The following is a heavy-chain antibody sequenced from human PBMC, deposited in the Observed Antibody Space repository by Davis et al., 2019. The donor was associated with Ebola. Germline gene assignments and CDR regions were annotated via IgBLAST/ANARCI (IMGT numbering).Heavy chain of an antibody. CDR2: ISSDSDYI. CDR1: GFTFSTYS. V-gene: IGHV3-21*04. J-gene: IGHJ4*02. D-gene: IGHD1-7*01. CDR3: AKDLWELRMYYFDY. Sequence: PGGSLRLSCVASGFTFSTYSMSWVRQAPGKGLEWVSSISSDSDYIYYADSVKGRFTISRDNSKNTLYLQMNSLRAEDTAVYYCAKDLWELRMYYFDYWGQGTLVTVSS.